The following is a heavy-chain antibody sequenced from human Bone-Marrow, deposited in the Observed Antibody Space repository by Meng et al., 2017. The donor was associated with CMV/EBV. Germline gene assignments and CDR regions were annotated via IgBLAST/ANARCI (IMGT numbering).Heavy chain of an antibody. J-gene: IGHJ4*02. Sequence: QIQHSGPGLVTSSVTLSPTCSVSGASCKNYHWNWVRQPAGQGLEWIGLIQVIGHTVYNPSLKSRVTVSLAASKSQFSLTLNSVTAADTATYYCAGSRPGGGACDYWGQGILVTVSS. CDR3: AGSRPGGGACDY. V-gene: IGHV4-4*07. D-gene: IGHD3-16*01. CDR2: IQVIGHT. CDR1: GASCKNYH.